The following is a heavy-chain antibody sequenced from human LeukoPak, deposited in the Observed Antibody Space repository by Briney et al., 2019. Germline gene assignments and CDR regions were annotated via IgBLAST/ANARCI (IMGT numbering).Heavy chain of an antibody. CDR3: ARVGGYSSYYYFYGMDV. V-gene: IGHV4-34*01. J-gene: IGHJ6*02. D-gene: IGHD4-11*01. CDR2: ISHSGST. CDR1: GGSFSGYF. Sequence: SETLSLTCAVFGGSFSGYFWSWIRQPPGKGLEWIGEISHSGSTNYNPSLKSRVTISVDTSKNQFSLKLSSVTAADTAVYYCARVGGYSSYYYFYGMDVWGQGTTVTVSS.